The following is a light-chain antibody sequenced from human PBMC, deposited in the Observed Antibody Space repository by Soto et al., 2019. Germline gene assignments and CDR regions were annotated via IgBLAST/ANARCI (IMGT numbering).Light chain of an antibody. CDR1: QSVSRY. Sequence: EIVLTQSPATLSLSPGERATLSCRASQSVSRYLAWYQQKPGQAPRLLIYGVSTRDTGVPDRFSGSASGTEFTLTISSLQSEDFAVYYCQQYNNWPRTFGQGTRLEIK. J-gene: IGKJ5*01. CDR3: QQYNNWPRT. CDR2: GVS. V-gene: IGKV3-15*01.